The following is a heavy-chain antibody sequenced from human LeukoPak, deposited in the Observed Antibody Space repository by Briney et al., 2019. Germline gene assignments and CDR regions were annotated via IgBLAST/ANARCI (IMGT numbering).Heavy chain of an antibody. Sequence: GGSLRLSCAASGFTFSSHAMSWVRQAPGKGLEWVGRIKSKTDGGTRDYAAPVKGRFAISRDDSKNTLYLQMNSLKTEDTAVYFCTTDSSSWYNAFDIWGQGTMVTVSS. V-gene: IGHV3-15*01. CDR3: TTDSSSWYNAFDI. CDR1: GFTFSSHA. D-gene: IGHD6-13*01. J-gene: IGHJ3*02. CDR2: IKSKTDGGTR.